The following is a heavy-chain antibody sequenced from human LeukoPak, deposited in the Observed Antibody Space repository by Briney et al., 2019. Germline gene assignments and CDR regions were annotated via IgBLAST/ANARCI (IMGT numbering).Heavy chain of an antibody. CDR2: ISGSGGST. Sequence: PGGSLRLSCAASGFTFSSYAMSWVRQAPGKGLEWVSAISGSGGSTYYADSVKGRFTISRDNSKNTLYLQMNSLRAEDTAVYYCAKGGEGFGAVGATRKFDYWGQGTLVTVSS. V-gene: IGHV3-23*01. J-gene: IGHJ4*02. D-gene: IGHD1-26*01. CDR1: GFTFSSYA. CDR3: AKGGEGFGAVGATRKFDY.